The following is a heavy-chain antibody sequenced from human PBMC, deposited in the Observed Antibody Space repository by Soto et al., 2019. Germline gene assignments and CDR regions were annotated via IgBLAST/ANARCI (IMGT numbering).Heavy chain of an antibody. Sequence: ASVKVSCKASGYTFTSYYMHWVRQAPGQGLEWMGIINPSGGSTSYAQKFQGRVTMTRDTSTSTVYMELSSLRSEDTAVYYCARDLLEIEKLELRILHWFDPWGQGTLVTVSS. CDR1: GYTFTSYY. J-gene: IGHJ5*02. CDR2: INPSGGST. V-gene: IGHV1-46*03. D-gene: IGHD1-7*01. CDR3: ARDLLEIEKLELRILHWFDP.